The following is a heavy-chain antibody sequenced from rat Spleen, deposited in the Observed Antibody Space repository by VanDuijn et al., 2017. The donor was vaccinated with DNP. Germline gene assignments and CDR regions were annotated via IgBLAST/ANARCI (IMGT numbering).Heavy chain of an antibody. D-gene: IGHD1-1*01. Sequence: QVQLKESGPGLVQPSQTLSLACTVSGFSLTSYHVHWVRQPSGKGLEWMGVMWSDGDSSYNSALKSRLTITRDTSKNHVFLKMNSLQAEDTATYYCVRDYSAYFKYWGLGLMVTVSS. CDR2: MWSDGDS. CDR1: GFSLTSYH. CDR3: VRDYSAYFKY. J-gene: IGHJ2*01. V-gene: IGHV2-32*01.